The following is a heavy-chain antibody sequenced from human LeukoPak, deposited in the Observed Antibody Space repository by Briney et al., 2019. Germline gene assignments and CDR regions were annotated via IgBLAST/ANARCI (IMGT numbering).Heavy chain of an antibody. J-gene: IGHJ4*02. CDR1: GFTLSDYY. D-gene: IGHD3-22*01. V-gene: IGHV3-11*04. CDR2: ISSSGSTI. CDR3: ARGPQKNGHSSGYPGYFDY. Sequence: GGSLRLSCAASGFTLSDYYMSWIRQAPGKGLEWISYISSSGSTIFYADSVKGRFTISRDNAKNSLYLQMNSLRAEDTAVYYCARGPQKNGHSSGYPGYFDYWGQGTLVTVSS.